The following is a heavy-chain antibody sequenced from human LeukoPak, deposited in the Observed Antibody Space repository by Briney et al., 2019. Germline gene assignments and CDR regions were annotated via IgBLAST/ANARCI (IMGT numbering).Heavy chain of an antibody. CDR2: IYSSGDT. J-gene: IGHJ4*02. CDR1: GGSISSSSYY. CDR3: ARGPFGSGSYKFDY. V-gene: IGHV4-61*02. D-gene: IGHD3-10*01. Sequence: SETLSLTCTVSGGSISSSSYYWGWIRQPAGKGLEWIGRIYSSGDTNYNPSLSSRVTMSVDTSNNQFSLKLTSLTAADTAVYYCARGPFGSGSYKFDYWGQGTLVTVSS.